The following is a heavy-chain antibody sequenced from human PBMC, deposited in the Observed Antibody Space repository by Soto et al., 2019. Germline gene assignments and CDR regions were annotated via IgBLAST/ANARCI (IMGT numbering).Heavy chain of an antibody. V-gene: IGHV3-23*01. CDR2: ISGSGGST. Sequence: GGSLRLSCAASGFTFSSYAMSWVRQAPGKGLEWVSAISGSGGSTYYADSVKGRFTISRDNSKNTLYLQMNSLRAEDTAVYYCAKPGPYYYDSSGYYLFDYWGQGTLVTVSS. CDR3: AKPGPYYYDSSGYYLFDY. J-gene: IGHJ4*02. D-gene: IGHD3-22*01. CDR1: GFTFSSYA.